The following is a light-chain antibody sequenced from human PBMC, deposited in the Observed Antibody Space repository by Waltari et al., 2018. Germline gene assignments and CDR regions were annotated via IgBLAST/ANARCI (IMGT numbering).Light chain of an antibody. CDR3: QSYDSSLSAVV. Sequence: QSVLTQPPSVSGAPGQRVTISCTGSSPNIGAGYAVLWYQQLPGTAPKLLIYGNTNRPSGVPDRFSGPKSGTSASLAITGLQVDDEADYYCQSYDSSLSAVVFGGGTKLTVL. V-gene: IGLV1-40*01. J-gene: IGLJ2*01. CDR2: GNT. CDR1: SPNIGAGYA.